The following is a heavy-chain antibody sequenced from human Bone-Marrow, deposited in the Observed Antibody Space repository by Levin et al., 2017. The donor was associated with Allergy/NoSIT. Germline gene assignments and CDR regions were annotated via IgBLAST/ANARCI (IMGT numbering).Heavy chain of an antibody. CDR3: AKSSSGWYPDFDY. CDR1: GFTFSSYG. D-gene: IGHD6-19*01. Sequence: PGGSLRLSCAASGFTFSSYGMHWVRQAPGKGLEWVAVISYDGSNKYYADSVKGRFTISRDNSKNTLYLQMNSLRAEDTAVYYCAKSSSGWYPDFDYWGQGTLVTVSS. CDR2: ISYDGSNK. V-gene: IGHV3-30*18. J-gene: IGHJ4*02.